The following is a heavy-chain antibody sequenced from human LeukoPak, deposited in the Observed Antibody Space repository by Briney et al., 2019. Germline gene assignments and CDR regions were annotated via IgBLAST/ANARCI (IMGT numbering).Heavy chain of an antibody. CDR3: ARRTVATTGVDY. D-gene: IGHD5-12*01. CDR2: IYFSGST. V-gene: IGHV4-39*01. CDR1: GASISSRSYY. J-gene: IGHJ4*02. Sequence: PSETLSLTCTVSGASISSRSYYWDWICQPPGKGLDWIGSIYFSGSTYYNPSLNSRVTISVDTSKNQFSLKLISVTAADTAVYYCARRTVATTGVDYWGQGSLVTVSS.